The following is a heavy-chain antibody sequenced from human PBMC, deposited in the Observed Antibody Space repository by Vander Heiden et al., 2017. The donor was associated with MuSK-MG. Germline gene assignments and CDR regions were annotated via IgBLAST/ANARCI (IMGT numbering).Heavy chain of an antibody. D-gene: IGHD1-26*01. CDR2: INHSGST. V-gene: IGHV4-34*01. CDR1: GGSFSGYY. Sequence: QVQLQQWGAGLLKPSETLSLTCAVYGGSFSGYYWSWIRQPPGKGLEWIGEINHSGSTNYNPSLKRRVTISVDTSKNQFSLKLSSVTAADTAVYYCARGGGPGGTVENYYFDYWGQGTMVTVSS. J-gene: IGHJ4*02. CDR3: ARGGGPGGTVENYYFDY.